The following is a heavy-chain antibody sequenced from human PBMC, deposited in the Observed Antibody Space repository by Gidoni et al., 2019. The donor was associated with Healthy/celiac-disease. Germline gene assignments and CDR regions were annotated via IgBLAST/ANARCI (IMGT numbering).Heavy chain of an antibody. CDR2: IYPGDSDT. J-gene: IGHJ2*01. CDR3: ARAEGIGAAGTLGWYFDL. D-gene: IGHD6-13*01. V-gene: IGHV5-51*03. Sequence: EVQLVQSGAEVKKPGESLKISCKGSGYSFTSYWIGWVRQMPGKGLEWMGIIYPGDSDTRYRPSFQGQVTISADKSISTAYLQWSSLKASDTAMYYCARAEGIGAAGTLGWYFDLWGRGTLVTVSS. CDR1: GYSFTSYW.